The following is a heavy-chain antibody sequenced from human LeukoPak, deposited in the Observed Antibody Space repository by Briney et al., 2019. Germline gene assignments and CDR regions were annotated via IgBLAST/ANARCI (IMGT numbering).Heavy chain of an antibody. CDR3: ARDPSNKQQQLG. V-gene: IGHV3-48*04. Sequence: GGSLRLSCAASGFTFSSYSMNWVRQAPGKGLEWVSYISSSSSTIYYADSVKGRFTTSRDNAKNSLYLQMNSLRAEDTAVYYCARDPSNKQQQLGWGQGTLVTVSS. D-gene: IGHD6-13*01. CDR2: ISSSSSTI. J-gene: IGHJ4*02. CDR1: GFTFSSYS.